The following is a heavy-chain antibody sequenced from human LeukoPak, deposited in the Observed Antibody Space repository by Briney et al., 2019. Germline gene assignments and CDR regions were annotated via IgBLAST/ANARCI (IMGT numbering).Heavy chain of an antibody. CDR2: VYYTGST. CDR3: ARHDSSAYPFDY. CDR1: GGSISTYY. V-gene: IGHV4-59*08. J-gene: IGHJ4*02. D-gene: IGHD3-22*01. Sequence: SETLSLTCTVSGGSISTYYWSWIRQPPGKGLEWIGNVYYTGSTNYNPSLKSRVTISVDTSKNQFSLKLSSVTAADTAVYYCARHDSSAYPFDYWGQGTLVTVSS.